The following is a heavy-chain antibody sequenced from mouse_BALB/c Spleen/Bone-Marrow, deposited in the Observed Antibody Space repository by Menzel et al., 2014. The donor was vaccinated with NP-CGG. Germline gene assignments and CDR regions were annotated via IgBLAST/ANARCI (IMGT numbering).Heavy chain of an antibody. CDR1: GFNIKDPY. D-gene: IGHD1-1*01. CDR3: APYYYGRWFTY. Sequence: DVKLVESGAELVKPGASVKLSCTASGFNIKDPYMHWVRQRPEQGLEWIGGIDPANGNTKYDPKFQGKATITADTSSNTAYLQLSSLTSEDTAVYYCAPYYYGRWFTYWGQGTLVTVSA. J-gene: IGHJ3*01. CDR2: IDPANGNT. V-gene: IGHV14-3*02.